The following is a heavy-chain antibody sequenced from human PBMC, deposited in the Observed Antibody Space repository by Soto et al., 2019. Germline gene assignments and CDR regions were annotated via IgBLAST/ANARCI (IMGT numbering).Heavy chain of an antibody. V-gene: IGHV4-31*11. D-gene: IGHD6-6*01. CDR2: IYYSGST. J-gene: IGHJ4*02. CDR1: GDSISSGYY. Sequence: PSETLSLTCAVSGDSISSGYYWAWIRQHPGKGLEWIGYIYYSGSTYYNPSLKSRVTISVDTSKNQFSLKLSSVTAADTAVYYWARDRGSSQWTYYFDYWGQGTLVTVSS. CDR3: ARDRGSSQWTYYFDY.